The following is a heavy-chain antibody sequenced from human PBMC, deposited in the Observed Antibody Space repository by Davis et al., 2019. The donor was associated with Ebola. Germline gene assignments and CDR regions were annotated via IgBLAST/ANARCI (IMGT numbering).Heavy chain of an antibody. Sequence: GESLKISCAASGFTFSSYSMNWVRQAPGKGLEWVSSISSSSSYTNYADSVKGRFTISRDNAKNSLYLQMNSLRAEDTAVYYCARDSRGYYYYYYGMDVWGQGTTVTVSS. CDR3: ARDSRGYYYYYYGMDV. D-gene: IGHD6-13*01. V-gene: IGHV3-21*01. CDR2: ISSSSSYT. CDR1: GFTFSSYS. J-gene: IGHJ6*02.